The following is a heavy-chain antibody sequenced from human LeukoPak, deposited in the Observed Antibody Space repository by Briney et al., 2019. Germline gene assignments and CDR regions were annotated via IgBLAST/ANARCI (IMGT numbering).Heavy chain of an antibody. CDR3: AKDYYDSSGYYYTDNWFDP. CDR2: ISGSGGST. D-gene: IGHD3-22*01. CDR1: GFTFSSYA. J-gene: IGHJ5*02. V-gene: IGHV3-23*01. Sequence: PGGSLRLSCAASGFTFSSYAMSWVRQAPGKGLEWVSAISGSGGSTYYADSVKGRFTISRDNSKNTLYLQMNSLRAEDTAVYYRAKDYYDSSGYYYTDNWFDPWGQGTLVTVSS.